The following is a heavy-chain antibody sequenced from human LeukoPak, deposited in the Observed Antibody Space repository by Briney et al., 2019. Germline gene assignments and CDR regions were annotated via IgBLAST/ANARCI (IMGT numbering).Heavy chain of an antibody. CDR1: GYSISSGYY. CDR2: IYHSGST. D-gene: IGHD3-22*01. V-gene: IGHV4-38-2*02. CDR3: AGAARITMIVVGNDAFDI. J-gene: IGHJ3*02. Sequence: PSETLSLTCTVSGYSISSGYYWGWIRQPPGKGLEWIGSIYHSGSTYYNPSLKSRVTISVDTSKNQFSLKLSSVSAADTAVYYCAGAARITMIVVGNDAFDIWGQGTMVTVSS.